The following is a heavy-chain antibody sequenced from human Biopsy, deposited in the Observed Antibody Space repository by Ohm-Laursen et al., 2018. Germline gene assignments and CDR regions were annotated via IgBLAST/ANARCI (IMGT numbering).Heavy chain of an antibody. J-gene: IGHJ4*02. CDR3: ARDSPSYADYPFDY. D-gene: IGHD4-17*01. V-gene: IGHV4-59*12. CDR2: IYYSGST. CDR1: GGSISSDY. Sequence: SETLSLTCTVSGGSISSDYWSWIRQTPGKGLEWIGYIYYSGSTNYNPSLKSRVTISVDTSKNQFSLRLNSVTAADTAVYYCARDSPSYADYPFDYWGQGTLVTVSS.